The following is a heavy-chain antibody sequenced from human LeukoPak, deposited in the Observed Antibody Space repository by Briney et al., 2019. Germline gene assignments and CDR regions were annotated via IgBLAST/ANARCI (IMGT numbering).Heavy chain of an antibody. CDR3: ARDYWFDP. Sequence: SETLSLTCTVSGGSISSSSYYWGWIRQPPGKGLEWIGSIYYSGSTNYNPSLKSRVTISVDTSKNQFSLKLSSVTAADTAVYYCARDYWFDPWGQGTLVTVSS. J-gene: IGHJ5*02. V-gene: IGHV4-39*07. CDR1: GGSISSSSYY. CDR2: IYYSGST.